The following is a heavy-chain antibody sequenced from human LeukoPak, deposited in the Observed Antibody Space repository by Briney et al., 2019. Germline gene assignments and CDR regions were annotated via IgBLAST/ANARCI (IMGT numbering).Heavy chain of an antibody. J-gene: IGHJ4*02. D-gene: IGHD2-8*01. CDR3: AKAENGLDD. V-gene: IGHV3-23*01. CDR1: GFTFSSSV. Sequence: PGGSLRLSCAASGFTFSSSVMSWVRQAPGKGLEWVSSITGSGGSTYYADSWKGRFSISRDNSKNTLYLQINSLRAEDTAVYYCAKAENGLDDWGERTLVTVSS. CDR2: ITGSGGST.